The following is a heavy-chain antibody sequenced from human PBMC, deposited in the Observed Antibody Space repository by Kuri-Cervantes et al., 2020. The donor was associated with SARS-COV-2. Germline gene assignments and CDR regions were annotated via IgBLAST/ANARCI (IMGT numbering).Heavy chain of an antibody. Sequence: GSLRLSCAVYGGSFGGYYWTWIRQAPGKGLEWIGYIYYSGSTNYNPSLKSRVTISVDTSKNQFSLKLSSVTAADTAVYYCAGMTTVTTSYYGMDVWGQGTTVTVSS. D-gene: IGHD4-11*01. J-gene: IGHJ6*02. CDR3: AGMTTVTTSYYGMDV. V-gene: IGHV4-59*08. CDR2: IYYSGST. CDR1: GGSFGGYY.